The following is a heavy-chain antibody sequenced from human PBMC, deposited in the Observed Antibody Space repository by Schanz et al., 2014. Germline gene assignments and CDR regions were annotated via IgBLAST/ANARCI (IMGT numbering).Heavy chain of an antibody. Sequence: QVQLVQSGPDVKKPGASVKVSCKASGYTFTVYYMHWVRQAPGQGLEWLGWINPNSGATSSAQKFQGRVTMTRDTSSSTVYMQLSSLTSDDTAIYYCARVTTGYDSWGQGTLVTVSS. CDR1: GYTFTVYY. J-gene: IGHJ4*02. CDR3: ARVTTGYDS. V-gene: IGHV1-2*02. D-gene: IGHD5-12*01. CDR2: INPNSGAT.